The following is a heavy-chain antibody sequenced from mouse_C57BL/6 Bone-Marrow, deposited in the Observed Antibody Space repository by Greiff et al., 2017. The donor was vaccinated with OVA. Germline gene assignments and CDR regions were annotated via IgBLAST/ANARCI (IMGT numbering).Heavy chain of an antibody. CDR1: GFNIKDDY. D-gene: IGHD2-1*01. V-gene: IGHV14-4*01. CDR3: TTSYYGNYEFDY. Sequence: VHVKQSGAELVRPGASVKLSCTASGFNIKDDYMHWVKQRPEQGLEWIGWIDPENGDTEYASKFQGKATITADTSSNTAYLQLSSLTSEDTSVYYCTTSYYGNYEFDYWGQGTTLTVSS. CDR2: IDPENGDT. J-gene: IGHJ2*01.